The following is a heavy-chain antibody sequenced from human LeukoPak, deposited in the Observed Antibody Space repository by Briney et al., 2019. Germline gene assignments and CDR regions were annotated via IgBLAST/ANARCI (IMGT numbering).Heavy chain of an antibody. Sequence: ASVTVSCKAFGYTFTSYAMHWVRQAPGQRLEWMGWINACNGNTKYSQKFQGRVTITRDTSTSTAYMELSSLRSEDTAVYYCARANPSYGSGSYHYYYYGMDVWGKGTTVTVSS. CDR3: ARANPSYGSGSYHYYYYGMDV. J-gene: IGHJ6*04. CDR1: GYTFTSYA. CDR2: INACNGNT. V-gene: IGHV1-3*01. D-gene: IGHD3-10*01.